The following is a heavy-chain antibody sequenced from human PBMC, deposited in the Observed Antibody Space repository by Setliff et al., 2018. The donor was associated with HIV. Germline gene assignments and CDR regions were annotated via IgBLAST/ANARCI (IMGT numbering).Heavy chain of an antibody. D-gene: IGHD1-26*01. Sequence: SVKVSCKSSGGTFSSNAISWVRQAPGHGLEWIGGIIPILGTTHYSQKFQDRVTITRDESTRTAYLEVNNLGSEDTAIYYCARDQGGSYADACDVWGQGTMVTVSS. CDR2: IIPILGTT. V-gene: IGHV1-69*05. CDR1: GGTFSSNA. J-gene: IGHJ3*01. CDR3: ARDQGGSYADACDV.